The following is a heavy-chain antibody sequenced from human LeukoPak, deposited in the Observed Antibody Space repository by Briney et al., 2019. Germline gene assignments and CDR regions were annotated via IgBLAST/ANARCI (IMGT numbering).Heavy chain of an antibody. CDR3: ARDRSGYTFDD. CDR2: ISATGNYI. V-gene: IGHV3-21*01. D-gene: IGHD5-18*01. Sequence: GGSLRLSCAASGLSFNTYSMNWVRQAPGKGLEWVSSISATGNYIYYADSVKGRFTISRDNAKNSLYLQMNSLRAEDTAVYYCARDRSGYTFDDWGQGTLVTVSS. CDR1: GLSFNTYS. J-gene: IGHJ4*02.